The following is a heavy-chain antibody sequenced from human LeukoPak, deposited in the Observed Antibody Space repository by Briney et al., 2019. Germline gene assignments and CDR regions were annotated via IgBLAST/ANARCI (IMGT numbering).Heavy chain of an antibody. J-gene: IGHJ4*02. Sequence: PSETLSLTCAVYGGSFSGYYWSWIRQPPGKGLEWIGEINQSGSTNYNPSLKSRVTISVDTSKNQFSLKLSSVTAADTAVYYCARRYCSGGSCYSAQLDYWGQGTLVTVSS. CDR3: ARRYCSGGSCYSAQLDY. D-gene: IGHD2-15*01. CDR2: INQSGST. CDR1: GGSFSGYY. V-gene: IGHV4-34*01.